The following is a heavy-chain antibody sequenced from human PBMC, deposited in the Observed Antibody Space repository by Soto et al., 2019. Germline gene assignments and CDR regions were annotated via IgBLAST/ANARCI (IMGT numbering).Heavy chain of an antibody. CDR2: INHNGGST. J-gene: IGHJ4*02. CDR3: ALPKNTLGWYNF. Sequence: QVQVVQPGAEVKKPGASVKVSCKTSGYTFTNYHVHWVRQAPEQGLEWMGAINHNGGSTTYAQHLQGRVTMTSDSSTSTVYMEMGSLRSDDSAVYYCALPKNTLGWYNFWGQGTLVTVS. CDR1: GYTFTNYH. D-gene: IGHD6-19*01. V-gene: IGHV1-46*01.